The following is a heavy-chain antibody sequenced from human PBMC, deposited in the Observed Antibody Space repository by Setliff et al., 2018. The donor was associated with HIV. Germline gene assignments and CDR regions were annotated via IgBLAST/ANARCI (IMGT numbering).Heavy chain of an antibody. J-gene: IGHJ4*02. CDR2: INPTVGST. V-gene: IGHV1-46*01. D-gene: IGHD3-22*01. Sequence: ASVKVSCKPSGYSFTNHYMHWVRQAPGQGLEWMGVINPTVGSTRNTQKFQGRVAMTRDTSTSTVYMELSSLRPEDTAVYYCARDYYDSSGYIFFPGLPDYWGQGTLVTVSS. CDR3: ARDYYDSSGYIFFPGLPDY. CDR1: GYSFTNHY.